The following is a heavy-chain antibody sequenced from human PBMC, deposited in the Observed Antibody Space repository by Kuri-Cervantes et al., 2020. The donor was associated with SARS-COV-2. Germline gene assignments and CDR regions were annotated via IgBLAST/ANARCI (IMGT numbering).Heavy chain of an antibody. CDR2: IYYSGST. D-gene: IGHD3-10*01. V-gene: IGHV4-59*08. CDR3: ARSGKGNYYYYYMDV. J-gene: IGHJ6*03. Sequence: ESLKISCTVSGGSISSYYWSWIRQPPGKGLEWIGYIYYSGSTNYNPSLKSRVTISVDTSKNQFSLKLSSVTAADTAVYYCARSGKGNYYYYYMDVWGKGTTVTVSS. CDR1: GGSISSYY.